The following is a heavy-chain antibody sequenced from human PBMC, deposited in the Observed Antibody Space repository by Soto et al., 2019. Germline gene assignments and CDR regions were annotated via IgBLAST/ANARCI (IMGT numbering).Heavy chain of an antibody. D-gene: IGHD4-17*01. CDR1: CGSISSGGYF. Sequence: PSETLSLTCTVSCGSISSGGYFWSWIRQRPGKGLEWIGYIYYSGSTDYNPSLRSRVTISLDTSKKQFSLKLNSVTAADTAVYYCAACGNSNYGGAFDIWGQGKMVTVSS. CDR2: IYYSGST. V-gene: IGHV4-31*03. CDR3: AACGNSNYGGAFDI. J-gene: IGHJ3*02.